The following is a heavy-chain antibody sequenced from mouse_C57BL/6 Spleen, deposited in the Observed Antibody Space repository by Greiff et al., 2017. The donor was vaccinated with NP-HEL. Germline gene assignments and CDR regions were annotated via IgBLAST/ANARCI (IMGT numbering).Heavy chain of an antibody. CDR2: ISSGSSTI. V-gene: IGHV5-17*01. CDR1: GFTFSDYG. Sequence: EVQGVESGGGLVKPGGSLKLSCAASGFTFSDYGMHWVRQAPEKGLEWVAYISSGSSTIYYADTVKGRFTISRDNAKNTLFLQRTSLRSEDTAMYYCARRRLYDYDWYFDVWGTGTTVTVSS. CDR3: ARRRLYDYDWYFDV. J-gene: IGHJ1*03. D-gene: IGHD2-4*01.